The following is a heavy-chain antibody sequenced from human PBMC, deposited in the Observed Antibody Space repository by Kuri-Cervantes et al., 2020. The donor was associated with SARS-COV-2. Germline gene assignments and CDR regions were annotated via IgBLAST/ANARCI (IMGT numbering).Heavy chain of an antibody. CDR2: IIPIFGTA. J-gene: IGHJ3*02. V-gene: IGHV1-69*05. CDR3: ARGPHNAFDI. Sequence: SVKVSCKASGGTFSSYAISWVRQAPGQGLEWMGGIIPIFGTANYAQKFQGRVTITTDESTSTAYMELSSLRSEDTAVHYCARGPHNAFDIWGQGTMVTVSS. CDR1: GGTFSSYA.